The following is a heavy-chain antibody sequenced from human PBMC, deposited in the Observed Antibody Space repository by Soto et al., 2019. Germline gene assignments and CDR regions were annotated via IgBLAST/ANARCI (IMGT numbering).Heavy chain of an antibody. CDR2: ISYDGSNK. CDR1: GFTFSSYG. J-gene: IGHJ4*02. CDR3: AKDWGGRYCTNGVCYYFDY. V-gene: IGHV3-30*18. Sequence: PGGSLRLSCAASGFTFSSYGMHWVRQAPGKGLEWVAVISYDGSNKYYADSVKGRFTISRDNSKNTLYLQMNSLRAEDTAVYYCAKDWGGRYCTNGVCYYFDYWGQGTLVTVSS. D-gene: IGHD2-8*01.